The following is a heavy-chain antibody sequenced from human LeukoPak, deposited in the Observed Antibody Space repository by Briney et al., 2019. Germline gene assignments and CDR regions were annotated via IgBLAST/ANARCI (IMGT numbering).Heavy chain of an antibody. D-gene: IGHD4-17*01. CDR1: GFTFSSYA. CDR2: VTGSGANS. J-gene: IGHJ4*02. V-gene: IGHV3-23*01. Sequence: GGSLRLSCAASGFTFSSYAMSWVRQAPGKGLEWVSAVTGSGANSYYADSVKGRSSVSRDNSKNMVYLQMSSLRAEDTALYYCAKSDYGYYFDSWGQGTLVTVSS. CDR3: AKSDYGYYFDS.